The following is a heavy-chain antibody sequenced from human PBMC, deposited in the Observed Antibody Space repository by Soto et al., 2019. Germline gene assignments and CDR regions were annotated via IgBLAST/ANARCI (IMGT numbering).Heavy chain of an antibody. J-gene: IGHJ4*02. CDR2: IIPILGIA. CDR1: GGTFSSYT. Sequence: QVQLVQSGAEVKKPGSSVKVSCKASGGTFSSYTISWVRQAPGQGLEWLGRIIPILGIANYAQKFQGRVTITANKSTSTAYMELSSLRSEDTAVYYCAISRLFGGDTRYYSDYCVQGTLLTVSS. D-gene: IGHD3-10*02. V-gene: IGHV1-69*02. CDR3: AISRLFGGDTRYYSDY.